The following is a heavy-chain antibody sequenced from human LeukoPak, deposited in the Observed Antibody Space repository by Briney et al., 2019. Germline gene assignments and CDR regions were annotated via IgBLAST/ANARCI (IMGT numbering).Heavy chain of an antibody. J-gene: IGHJ6*02. CDR1: GFTFSTYN. CDR2: ISSSSSYT. CDR3: ARAALSGYTSSWYNS. D-gene: IGHD6-13*01. V-gene: IGHV3-21*01. Sequence: PGGSLRLSCAASGFTFSTYNMNWVRQAPGKGLEWVSSISSSSSYTYYADSVQGRFTISRDNAKNSLYLQMNSLRAEDTAVYYCARAALSGYTSSWYNSWGQGTTVTVSS.